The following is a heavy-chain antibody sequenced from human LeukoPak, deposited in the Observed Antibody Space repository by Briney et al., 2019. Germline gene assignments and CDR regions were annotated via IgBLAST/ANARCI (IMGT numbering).Heavy chain of an antibody. D-gene: IGHD2-2*01. CDR2: FDSEDGET. CDR1: GYTLTELS. Sequence: ASVKVSCKVSGYTLTELSMHWVRQAPGKGLEWMGGFDSEDGETIYAQKFQGRVTMTEDTSTDTAYMELSSLRSEDTAVYYCATGAPAAYYYYYGMDVWGQGTTVTVSS. J-gene: IGHJ6*02. CDR3: ATGAPAAYYYYYGMDV. V-gene: IGHV1-24*01.